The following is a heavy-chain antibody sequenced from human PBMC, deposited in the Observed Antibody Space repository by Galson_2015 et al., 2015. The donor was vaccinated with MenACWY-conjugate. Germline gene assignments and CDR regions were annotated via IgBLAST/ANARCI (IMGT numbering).Heavy chain of an antibody. CDR1: GYTFTSYA. D-gene: IGHD4-23*01. CDR2: INTNTGNP. Sequence: SVKVSCKASGYTFTSYAMNWVRQAPGQGLEWMGRINTNTGNPTYAQGFTGRFVFSLDTSVSTAYLQISSLKAEDTALYYCARVLVTDDYHYYYGMDVWGQGTTVTVS. CDR3: ARVLVTDDYHYYYGMDV. V-gene: IGHV7-4-1*02. J-gene: IGHJ6*02.